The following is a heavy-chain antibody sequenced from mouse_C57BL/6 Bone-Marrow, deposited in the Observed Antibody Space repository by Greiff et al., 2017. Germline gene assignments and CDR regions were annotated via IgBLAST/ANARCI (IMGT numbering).Heavy chain of an antibody. Sequence: QVQLQQPGAELVKPGASVKLSCKASGYTFTSYWLQWVKQRPGQGLEWIGEIDPSDSDTNYNQKFKGKATLTVDTSSSTAYMQLSSLTSEDSAVYYCARELPYYYGSSYGYWGQGTTLTVSS. V-gene: IGHV1-50*01. D-gene: IGHD1-1*01. J-gene: IGHJ2*01. CDR3: ARELPYYYGSSYGY. CDR1: GYTFTSYW. CDR2: IDPSDSDT.